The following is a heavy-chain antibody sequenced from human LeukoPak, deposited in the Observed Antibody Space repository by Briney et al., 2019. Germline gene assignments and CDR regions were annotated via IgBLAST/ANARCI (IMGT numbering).Heavy chain of an antibody. D-gene: IGHD2-15*01. J-gene: IGHJ4*02. CDR3: ARHSGGSHGGVFVDY. Sequence: GESLKISCKGSGYNFASYWIGWVRQMPGKGLEWMGIIYPGDSDTRYSPSFQGQVTISADKSISTAYLQWSSLKASDTAMYYCARHSGGSHGGVFVDYWGQGTLVTVSS. CDR1: GYNFASYW. V-gene: IGHV5-51*01. CDR2: IYPGDSDT.